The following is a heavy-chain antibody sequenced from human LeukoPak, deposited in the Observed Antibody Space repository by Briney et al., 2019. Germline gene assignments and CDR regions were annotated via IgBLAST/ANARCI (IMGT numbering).Heavy chain of an antibody. Sequence: PGGSLRLSCAASGFTFSTYVMNWFRQAPGKGLEWVSTISVGAEYIFYADSVKGRFTISRDDSNNALYLQMHSLRAEDTAVYYCANNIVGATRGDAFDIWGQGTMVTVSS. CDR3: ANNIVGATRGDAFDI. CDR1: GFTFSTYV. V-gene: IGHV3-23*01. CDR2: ISVGAEYI. J-gene: IGHJ3*02. D-gene: IGHD1-26*01.